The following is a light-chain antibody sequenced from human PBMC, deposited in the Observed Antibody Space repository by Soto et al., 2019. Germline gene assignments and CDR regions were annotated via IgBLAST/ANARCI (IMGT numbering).Light chain of an antibody. CDR1: SSNIGSNT. CDR2: SNN. CDR3: AAWDDSLTVYV. V-gene: IGLV1-44*01. J-gene: IGLJ1*01. Sequence: QLVLTQPPSASGTPGQRVTISCSGSSSNIGSNTVNWYQQLPGTAPKLLIYSNNQRPSGVPDRFSGSKSGTSASLAISGLQSEDEADYYCAAWDDSLTVYVFGTGTKLTVL.